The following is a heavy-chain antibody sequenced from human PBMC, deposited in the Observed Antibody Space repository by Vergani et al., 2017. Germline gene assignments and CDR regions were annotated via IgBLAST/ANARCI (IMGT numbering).Heavy chain of an antibody. CDR1: GFTFSSYA. CDR3: ASSDARLERRDYYYYYMDV. D-gene: IGHD1-1*01. V-gene: IGHV3-23*01. Sequence: EVQLLESGGGLVQPGGSLRLSCAASGFTFSSYAMSWVRQAPGKRLEWVSAISGSGGSTYYADSVKGRFTISRDNFKNTLYLQMNSLRAEDTAVYYCASSDARLERRDYYYYYMDVWGKGTTVTVSS. CDR2: ISGSGGST. J-gene: IGHJ6*03.